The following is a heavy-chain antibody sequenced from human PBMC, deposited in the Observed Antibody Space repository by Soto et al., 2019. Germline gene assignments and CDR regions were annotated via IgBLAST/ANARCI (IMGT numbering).Heavy chain of an antibody. J-gene: IGHJ6*02. V-gene: IGHV3-11*05. CDR2: ISSSSSYT. CDR3: ARVSGFAGDPYYYYGMDV. CDR1: GFTFSDYY. Sequence: GALRLSCAASGFTFSDYYMSWIRQAPGKGLEWVSYISSSSSYTNYADSVKGRFTISRDNAKNSLYLQMNSLRAEDTAVYYCARVSGFAGDPYYYYGMDVWGQGTTDTVSS. D-gene: IGHD2-15*01.